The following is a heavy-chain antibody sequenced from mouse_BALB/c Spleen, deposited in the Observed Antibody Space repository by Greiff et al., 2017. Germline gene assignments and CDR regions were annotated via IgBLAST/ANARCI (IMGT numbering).Heavy chain of an antibody. V-gene: IGHV1-15*01. D-gene: IGHD4-1*02. J-gene: IGHJ3*01. CDR3: TPNWERGAWFAY. Sequence: QVQLQQSGAELVRPGASVTLSCKASGYTFTDYEMHWVKQTPVHGLEWIGAIDPETGGTAYNQKFKGKATLTADKSSSTAYMELRSLTSEDSAVYYCTPNWERGAWFAYWGQGTLVTVSA. CDR2: IDPETGGT. CDR1: GYTFTDYE.